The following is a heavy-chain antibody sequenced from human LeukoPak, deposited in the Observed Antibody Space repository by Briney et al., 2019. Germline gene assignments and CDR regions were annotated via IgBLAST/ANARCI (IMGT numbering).Heavy chain of an antibody. D-gene: IGHD4-17*01. J-gene: IGHJ3*02. CDR2: ISDVNNVI. CDR1: GFSLHTYR. V-gene: IGHV3-48*01. Sequence: GGSLRLSCAGSGFSLHTYRMNWVRQAPGKGLEWISYISDVNNVIYYADSVKGRFTISRSKDENSVFLQMNSLRAEDTAVYFCAREATRRNLLTYGSWDAYDIWGQGTVVTVAS. CDR3: AREATRRNLLTYGSWDAYDI.